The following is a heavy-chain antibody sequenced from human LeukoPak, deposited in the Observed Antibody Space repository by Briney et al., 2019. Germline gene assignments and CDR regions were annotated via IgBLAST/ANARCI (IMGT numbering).Heavy chain of an antibody. CDR2: IYYTGTT. CDR1: GGSISTYY. V-gene: IGHV4-59*08. D-gene: IGHD6-13*01. Sequence: SETLSLTCSVSGGSISTYYWSWIREPPGKGLEWIGYIYYTGTTDYNPSLKSRVNISLDTSKDQFSLKLSSVTAADTAVYYCARSLSSTGYYYYGMDVWGQGTTVTVSS. J-gene: IGHJ6*02. CDR3: ARSLSSTGYYYYGMDV.